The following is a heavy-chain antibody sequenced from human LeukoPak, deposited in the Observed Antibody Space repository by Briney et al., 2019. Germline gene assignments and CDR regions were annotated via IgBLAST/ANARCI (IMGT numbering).Heavy chain of an antibody. D-gene: IGHD1-1*01. CDR3: ARWGGTRQYYFDY. CDR1: GFIFSDYG. Sequence: GAPLRLSCAVSGFIFSDYGFHWVCQGPGKGLEWVAVTRFDGSIKQYADSVKGRFTISRDDSKNTLYLQMNFLKSEDTAVYYCARWGGTRQYYFDYWGQGTLVTVSS. V-gene: IGHV3-33*01. J-gene: IGHJ4*02. CDR2: TRFDGSIK.